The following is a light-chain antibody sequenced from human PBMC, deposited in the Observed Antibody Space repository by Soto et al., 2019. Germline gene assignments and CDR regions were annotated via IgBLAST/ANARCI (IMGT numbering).Light chain of an antibody. CDR1: QSVSNN. J-gene: IGKJ1*01. Sequence: EIVMTQSPATLSVSPGERATLSCRASQSVSNNLDWYQQKPGQAPRLLIYGASTRATGFPARFSGSGSGTEFTLTISSLQSEDFAVYYCQQYNNWPPWTFGQGTKVEIK. CDR3: QQYNNWPPWT. V-gene: IGKV3-15*01. CDR2: GAS.